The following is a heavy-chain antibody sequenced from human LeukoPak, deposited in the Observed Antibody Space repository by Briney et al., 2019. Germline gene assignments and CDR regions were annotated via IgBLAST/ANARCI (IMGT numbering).Heavy chain of an antibody. CDR1: GGSISSGSYY. CDR3: ASGGYNSGLKVDY. J-gene: IGHJ4*02. Sequence: PSETLSLTCTVSGGSISSGSYYWSWIRQPAGKGLEWIGRIYTSGSTNYNPSLKSRVTISVDTSKNQFSLKLSSVTAADAAVYYCASGGYNSGLKVDYWGQGTLVTVSS. D-gene: IGHD1-20*01. CDR2: IYTSGST. V-gene: IGHV4-61*02.